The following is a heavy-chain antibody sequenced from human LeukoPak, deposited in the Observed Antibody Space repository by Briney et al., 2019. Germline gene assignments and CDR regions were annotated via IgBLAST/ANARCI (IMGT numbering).Heavy chain of an antibody. CDR3: ARDAHYYDSSGYFRASFDY. J-gene: IGHJ4*02. V-gene: IGHV3-48*03. CDR1: GFTFSSYE. Sequence: PGGSLRLSCAASGFTFSSYEMNWVRQAPGKGLEWVSYINGGGSTMYYADSVKGRFTISRDNGKDSLFMRMNSLRAEDTAVYYCARDAHYYDSSGYFRASFDYWGQGTLVTVSS. D-gene: IGHD3-22*01. CDR2: INGGGSTM.